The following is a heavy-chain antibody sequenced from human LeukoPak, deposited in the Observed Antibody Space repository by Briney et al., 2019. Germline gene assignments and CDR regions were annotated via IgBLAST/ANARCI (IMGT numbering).Heavy chain of an antibody. CDR1: GYTFTSYD. CDR3: ARYDYYYYGMDV. CDR2: MNPNSGNT. V-gene: IGHV1-8*01. Sequence: ASVKVSCKASGYTFTSYDINWVRQATGQGLEWMGWMNPNSGNTGYAQKFQGRVTMTRNTSISTAYMELSSLRSEDTAVYYCARYDYYYYGMDVWGQGTTVTVSS. J-gene: IGHJ6*02.